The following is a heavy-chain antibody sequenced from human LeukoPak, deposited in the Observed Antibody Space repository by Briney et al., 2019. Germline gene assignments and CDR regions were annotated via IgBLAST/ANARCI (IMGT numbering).Heavy chain of an antibody. CDR3: ARDYFYDFWSGYLNWFDP. V-gene: IGHV4-4*07. CDR2: IHTGGTT. D-gene: IGHD3-3*01. CDR1: GGYFGGYY. J-gene: IGHJ5*02. Sequence: SETLSLTCTVSGGYFGGYYWSWIRQPAGKTLEWIARIHTGGTTMYNPSLQSRVTISVDTSKNQISLKMMSVTAADTAVHYCARDYFYDFWSGYLNWFDPWGQGTLVTVTS.